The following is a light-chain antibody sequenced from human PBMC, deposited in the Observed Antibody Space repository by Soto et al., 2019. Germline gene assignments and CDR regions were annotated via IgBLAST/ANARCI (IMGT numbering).Light chain of an antibody. Sequence: DIVFTQSPGTLSLSPGERATLSCRASQSVSNNYLAWYQQKPGQAPRLLIYGASNRATGIPDRFSGSGSGTDFTLTISRLEPEEFAVYYCQQYGSSGTVGQGTKGDIK. CDR1: QSVSNNY. CDR3: QQYGSSGT. J-gene: IGKJ1*01. V-gene: IGKV3-20*01. CDR2: GAS.